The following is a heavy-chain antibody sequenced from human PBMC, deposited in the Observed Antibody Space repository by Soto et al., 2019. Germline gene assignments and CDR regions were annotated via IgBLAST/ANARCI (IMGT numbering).Heavy chain of an antibody. V-gene: IGHV3-9*01. Sequence: EVQLVESGGGLVQPGRSLRLSCAASGFTFDDYVMHWVRQAPGKGLEWVSGISWNSGSIGYADSVKGRFTISRDNAKNSLYLQMNSLRAEDTALYYCAKARAYYYYGMDVWGQGTTVTVSS. CDR1: GFTFDDYV. CDR2: ISWNSGSI. CDR3: AKARAYYYYGMDV. J-gene: IGHJ6*02.